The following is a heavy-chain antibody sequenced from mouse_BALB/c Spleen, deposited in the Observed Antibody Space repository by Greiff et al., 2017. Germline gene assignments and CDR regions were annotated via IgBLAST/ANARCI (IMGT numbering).Heavy chain of an antibody. CDR3: ARNAYYGNYGGAMDY. Sequence: EVQRVESGPELVKPGASVKISCKASGYSFTGYFMNWVMQSHGKSLEWIGRINPYNGDTFYNQKFKGKATLTVDKSSSTAHMELRSLASEDSAVYYCARNAYYGNYGGAMDYWGQGTSVTVSS. CDR2: INPYNGDT. J-gene: IGHJ4*01. CDR1: GYSFTGYF. D-gene: IGHD2-10*01. V-gene: IGHV1-20*02.